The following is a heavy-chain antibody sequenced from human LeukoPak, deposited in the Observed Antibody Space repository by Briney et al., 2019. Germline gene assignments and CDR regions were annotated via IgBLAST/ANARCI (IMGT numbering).Heavy chain of an antibody. CDR2: IIPIFGTA. CDR3: ARDSRGCSGGSCYRGTWFDP. Sequence: SVKVSCKASGYTFTGYYMHWVRQAPGQGLEWMGGIIPIFGTANYAQKFQGRVTITADESTSTAYMELSSLRSEDTAVYYCARDSRGCSGGSCYRGTWFDPWGQGTLVTVSS. CDR1: GYTFTGYY. J-gene: IGHJ5*02. D-gene: IGHD2-15*01. V-gene: IGHV1-69*13.